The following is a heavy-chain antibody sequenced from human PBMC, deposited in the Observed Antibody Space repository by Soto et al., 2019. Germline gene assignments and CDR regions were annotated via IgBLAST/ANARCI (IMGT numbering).Heavy chain of an antibody. CDR3: AREKTSYGMAV. Sequence: QVQLVQSGAEVKKPGASVKVSCKASGYTFTSYDINWVRQATGQGLEWMGWMNPNSGNTGYAQKFQGRLTMTSTTSISTAYMELSSLRSEETAVSDCAREKTSYGMAVWGQGTTVTVSS. CDR1: GYTFTSYD. J-gene: IGHJ6*02. V-gene: IGHV1-8*01. CDR2: MNPNSGNT.